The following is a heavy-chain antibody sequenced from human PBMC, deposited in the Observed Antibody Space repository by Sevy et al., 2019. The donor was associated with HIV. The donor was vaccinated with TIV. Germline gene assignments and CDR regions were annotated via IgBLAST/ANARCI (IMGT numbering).Heavy chain of an antibody. CDR1: GFTFSSYA. CDR3: ARSRGATVTIGYYYGMDV. D-gene: IGHD5-18*01. Sequence: GGSLRLSCAASGFTFSSYAMHWVRQAPGKGLEWVAVISYDGSNKYYADSVKGRFTISRDNSKNTLYLQMNSLRAEDTAVYYCARSRGATVTIGYYYGMDVWGQGTTVTVSS. CDR2: ISYDGSNK. J-gene: IGHJ6*02. V-gene: IGHV3-30-3*01.